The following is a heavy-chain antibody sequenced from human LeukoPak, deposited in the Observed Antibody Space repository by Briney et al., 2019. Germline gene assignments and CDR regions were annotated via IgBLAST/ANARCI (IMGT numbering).Heavy chain of an antibody. Sequence: GSLRLSCAASGFTFSSYSMNWVRQAPGKGLEWVSSISSSSSYIYYADSVKGRFTISRDNAKNSLYLQMNSLRAEDTAVYYCARGSIVGAYYYYGMDVWGQGTTVTVSS. CDR2: ISSSSSYI. V-gene: IGHV3-21*01. CDR3: ARGSIVGAYYYYGMDV. D-gene: IGHD1-26*01. CDR1: GFTFSSYS. J-gene: IGHJ6*02.